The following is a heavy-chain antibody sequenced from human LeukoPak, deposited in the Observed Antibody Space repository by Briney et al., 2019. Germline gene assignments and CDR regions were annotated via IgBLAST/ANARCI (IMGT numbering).Heavy chain of an antibody. V-gene: IGHV4-59*01. Sequence: SETLSLTCTVSGGSISSYYWSWIRQPPGKGLEWIGYIYYSGSTNYNPSLKSRVTISVDTSKNQSSLKLSSVTAADTAVYYCARTRLYYGSGSANWFDPWGQGTLVTVSS. CDR2: IYYSGST. CDR3: ARTRLYYGSGSANWFDP. D-gene: IGHD3-10*01. J-gene: IGHJ5*02. CDR1: GGSISSYY.